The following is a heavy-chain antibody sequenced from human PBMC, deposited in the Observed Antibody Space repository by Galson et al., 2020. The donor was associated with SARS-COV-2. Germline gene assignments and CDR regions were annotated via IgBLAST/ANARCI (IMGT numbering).Heavy chain of an antibody. Sequence: GGSLRLSCAASGFTFSSYAMHWVRQAPGKGLEWVAVISYDGSNKYYADSVKGRFTISRDNSKNTLYLQMNSLRAEDTAVYYCARATAGGYYYMDVWGKGTTVTVSS. CDR1: GFTFSSYA. V-gene: IGHV3-30*01. J-gene: IGHJ6*03. CDR2: ISYDGSNK. D-gene: IGHD4-17*01. CDR3: ARATAGGYYYMDV.